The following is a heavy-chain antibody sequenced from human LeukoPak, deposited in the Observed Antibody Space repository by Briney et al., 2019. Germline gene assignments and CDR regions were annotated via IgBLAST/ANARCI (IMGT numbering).Heavy chain of an antibody. V-gene: IGHV4-4*07. CDR2: IYISGST. CDR1: GGSISSYY. D-gene: IGHD3-10*01. CDR3: ARRTEVTMVRGGGFDL. J-gene: IGHJ2*01. Sequence: PSETLSLTCTVSGGSISSYYWSWIRQPAGKGLEWIGRIYISGSTNYNPSLKSRVTMSVDTSKNQFSLKLSSVTAADTAVYYCARRTEVTMVRGGGFDLWGRGSLVIVSS.